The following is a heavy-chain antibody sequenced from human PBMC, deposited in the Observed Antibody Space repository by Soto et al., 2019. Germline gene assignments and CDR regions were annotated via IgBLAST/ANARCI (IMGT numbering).Heavy chain of an antibody. V-gene: IGHV3-30*18. J-gene: IGHJ3*02. CDR2: ISYDGSNK. CDR1: GFTFSSYG. D-gene: IGHD3-22*01. CDR3: AKGAPDYDSSGYALDDAFDI. Sequence: GGSLRLSCAASGFTFSSYGMHWVRQAPGKGLEWVAVISYDGSNKYYADSVEGRFTISRDNSKNTLYLQMNSLRAEDTAVYYCAKGAPDYDSSGYALDDAFDIWGQGTMVTVSS.